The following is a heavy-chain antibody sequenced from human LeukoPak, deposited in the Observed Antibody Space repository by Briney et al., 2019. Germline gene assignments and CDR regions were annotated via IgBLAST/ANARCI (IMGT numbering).Heavy chain of an antibody. CDR1: GFVFGRDN. Sequence: GGSLRLSCIASGFVFGRDNMNWVRQAPGKGLEWVAHISETIYYADSVQGRFTISRDNAKNSLYLQMSNLRVDDTAMYYCVREVGRPKTFYFDSWGRGTPVTVPS. V-gene: IGHV3-48*04. J-gene: IGHJ4*02. CDR3: VREVGRPKTFYFDS. D-gene: IGHD3-16*01. CDR2: ISETI.